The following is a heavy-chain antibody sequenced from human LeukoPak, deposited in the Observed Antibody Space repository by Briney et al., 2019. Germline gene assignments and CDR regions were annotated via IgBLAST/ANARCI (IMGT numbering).Heavy chain of an antibody. CDR1: GDSISYYY. CDR2: IYYSGST. Sequence: SETLSLTCTVSGDSISYYYWSWIRQPPGKGLEWIGYIYYSGSTNYNPSLRSRLTISVDTYKNQFSLKLSSVTAADTAVYYCARDGYSGNDGLWGQGTLVTVSS. D-gene: IGHD5-12*01. CDR3: ARDGYSGNDGL. V-gene: IGHV4-59*01. J-gene: IGHJ4*02.